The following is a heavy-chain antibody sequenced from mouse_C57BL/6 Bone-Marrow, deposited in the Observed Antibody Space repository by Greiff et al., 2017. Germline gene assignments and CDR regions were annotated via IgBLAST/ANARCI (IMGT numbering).Heavy chain of an antibody. CDR3: ARAPNWVYFDY. D-gene: IGHD4-1*01. Sequence: VTLQESGAELVRPGTSVKMSCKASGYTFTNYWIGWAKQRPGHGLEWIGDIYPGGGYTNYNEKFKGKATLTADKSSSTAYMQFSSLTSEDSAIYYCARAPNWVYFDYWGQGTTLTVSS. V-gene: IGHV1-63*01. J-gene: IGHJ2*01. CDR2: IYPGGGYT. CDR1: GYTFTNYW.